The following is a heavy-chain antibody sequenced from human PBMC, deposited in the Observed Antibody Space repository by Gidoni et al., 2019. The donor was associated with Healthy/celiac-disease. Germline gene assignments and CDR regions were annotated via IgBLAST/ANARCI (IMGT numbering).Heavy chain of an antibody. CDR3: ARDPGSITMVRGVPNFDY. V-gene: IGHV1-69*04. J-gene: IGHJ4*02. CDR2: MIPILGIA. D-gene: IGHD3-10*01. CDR1: GGTFSSYA. Sequence: QVQLVQSGAEVKKPGSSVNVSCKASGGTFSSYALSWVRPAPGQGLEWLGRMIPILGIANYEQKFQGRVTITADKSTSTAYMELSSLRSEDTAVYYCARDPGSITMVRGVPNFDYWGQGTLVTVSS.